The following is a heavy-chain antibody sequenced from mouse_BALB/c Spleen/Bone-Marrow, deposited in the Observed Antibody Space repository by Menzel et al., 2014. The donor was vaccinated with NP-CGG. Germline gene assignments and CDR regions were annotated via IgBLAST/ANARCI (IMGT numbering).Heavy chain of an antibody. CDR3: ARERDYDYAYAMDY. D-gene: IGHD2-4*01. J-gene: IGHJ4*01. Sequence: VQLQQSGAELVKPGASVKLSCTASGFNIKDTYMHWVKQRPEQGLGWIGRIDPANGNTKYDPKFQSKATITADTSSNTAYLQLSSLTSEDTAVYYCARERDYDYAYAMDYWGQGTSVTVSS. CDR2: IDPANGNT. CDR1: GFNIKDTY. V-gene: IGHV14-3*02.